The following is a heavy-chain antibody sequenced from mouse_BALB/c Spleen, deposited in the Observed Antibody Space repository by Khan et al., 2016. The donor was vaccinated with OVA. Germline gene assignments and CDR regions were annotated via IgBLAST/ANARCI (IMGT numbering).Heavy chain of an antibody. CDR1: GYTFSSYW. J-gene: IGHJ3*01. CDR2: IDPSDSHT. CDR3: ARSYYYGSSTWFAY. D-gene: IGHD1-1*01. Sequence: QVQLQQPGAELVKPGASVKLSCKASGYTFSSYWMHWVKQRPGQGLEWIGEIDPSDSHTNYNQKFKGKATLNVDTSSSTAYMHLSSLTSEDSAVYYGARSYYYGSSTWFAYWGQGTLVTVSA. V-gene: IGHV1-69*02.